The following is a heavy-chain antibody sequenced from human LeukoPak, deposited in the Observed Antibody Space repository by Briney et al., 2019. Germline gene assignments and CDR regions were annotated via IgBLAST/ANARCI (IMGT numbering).Heavy chain of an antibody. J-gene: IGHJ4*02. D-gene: IGHD4-11*01. CDR2: ISGGGGGT. CDR3: AKSVEHSNYRKFHD. Sequence: GGSLRLSCAASGFTLGNYAMSWVRQTPGKGPEWVSGISGGGGGTYYADSVKGRFTISRANSKNTLYLQMKSLRVDDTAVYYCAKSVEHSNYRKFHDWGQGTLVTVSS. CDR1: GFTLGNYA. V-gene: IGHV3-23*01.